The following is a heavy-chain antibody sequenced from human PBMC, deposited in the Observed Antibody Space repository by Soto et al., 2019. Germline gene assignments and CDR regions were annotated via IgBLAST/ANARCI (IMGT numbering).Heavy chain of an antibody. Sequence: GGFRRFAYGASGFTFSSSAMTWVRQAPGKGLEWVSAISGGGTSTYYADSVKGRFTVSRDNFKNMLFLQMNSLRDEDTALYYCAKGYLTESQSDHWGQRT. D-gene: IGHD1-1*01. CDR1: GFTFSSSA. J-gene: IGHJ4*02. CDR3: AKGYLTESQSDH. V-gene: IGHV3-23*01. CDR2: ISGGGTST.